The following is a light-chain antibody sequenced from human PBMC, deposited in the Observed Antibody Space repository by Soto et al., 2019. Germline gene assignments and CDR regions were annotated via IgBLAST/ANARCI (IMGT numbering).Light chain of an antibody. CDR1: SSDDGGYNY. CDR2: DVS. Sequence: QSALTQPASVSGSPGQSATISCTGTSSDDGGYNYVSCYQQHPGKAPKLMIYDVSNRPSGVSNRFSGSKSGYTASLTISGLQAEDEADYYCSSYTSSNTYVFGTGT. CDR3: SSYTSSNTYV. J-gene: IGLJ1*01. V-gene: IGLV2-14*03.